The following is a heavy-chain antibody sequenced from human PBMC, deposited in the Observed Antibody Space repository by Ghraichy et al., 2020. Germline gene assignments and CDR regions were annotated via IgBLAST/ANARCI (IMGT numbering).Heavy chain of an antibody. J-gene: IGHJ4*02. CDR1: RFTFSSYA. Sequence: GGSLRLSCAASRFTFSSYAMSWVRQAPGKGLEWVSAISGSGGSTYYADSVKGRFTISRDKSKNTLYLQMNSLRAEDTAVYYCAKEGQYDSSGLFDKWGQGTLVTVSS. V-gene: IGHV3-23*01. CDR2: ISGSGGST. CDR3: AKEGQYDSSGLFDK. D-gene: IGHD3-22*01.